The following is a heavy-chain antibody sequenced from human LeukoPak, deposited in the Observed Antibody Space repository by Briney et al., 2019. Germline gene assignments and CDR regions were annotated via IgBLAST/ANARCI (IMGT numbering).Heavy chain of an antibody. CDR1: GGSISSRDYS. Sequence: SETLSLTCTVSGGSISSRDYSWNWIRQSPGKGLEWIGYIFHTGSINYNPSLKSRVTILMDTSSNQFSLRLSSVTAADTAVYYCARQAGTYDVLTGYYQPFDCWGQGTLVTVSS. D-gene: IGHD3-9*01. V-gene: IGHV4-61*08. CDR2: IFHTGSI. J-gene: IGHJ4*02. CDR3: ARQAGTYDVLTGYYQPFDC.